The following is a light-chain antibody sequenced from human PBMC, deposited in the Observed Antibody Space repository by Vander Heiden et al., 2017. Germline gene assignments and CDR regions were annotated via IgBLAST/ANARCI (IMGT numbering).Light chain of an antibody. CDR1: SLRSYY. V-gene: IGLV3-19*01. CDR3: KSRDSSGNQAV. Sequence: SSELTQDPAVSVALGQTVRITCQGDSLRSYYGSWYQQKPGQAPVLVIYGKNNRPSGIPDRFSGSSSGNTASLTITGAQAEDEADYYCKSRDSSGNQAVFGGGTKLTVL. CDR2: GKN. J-gene: IGLJ2*01.